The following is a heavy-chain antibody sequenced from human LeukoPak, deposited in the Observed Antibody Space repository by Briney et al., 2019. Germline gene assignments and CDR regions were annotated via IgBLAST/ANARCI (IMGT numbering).Heavy chain of an antibody. D-gene: IGHD1-26*01. Sequence: PSETLSLTCTVSGGSISSSSYYWGWIRQPPGKGLEWIGNMYYSGSTYYNPSLKSRVSISIDTSKNQFSLKLTSVTAADTAVYYCVRQGGSPDWFDPWGQGTQVTVSS. V-gene: IGHV4-39*01. CDR1: GGSISSSSYY. J-gene: IGHJ5*02. CDR2: MYYSGST. CDR3: VRQGGSPDWFDP.